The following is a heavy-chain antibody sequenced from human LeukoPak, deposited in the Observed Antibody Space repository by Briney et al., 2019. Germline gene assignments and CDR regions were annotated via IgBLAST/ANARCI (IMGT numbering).Heavy chain of an antibody. J-gene: IGHJ4*02. D-gene: IGHD2-8*01. CDR1: GLTLSSQA. Sequence: GGSVRLSCAGSGLTLSSQAMSWVRQAPGKGLEWVSAISDTGATTYDADSVKGRLTISRDNSQSTLYLQKNSLRAEDTGLYYCAKDTSIGRYCTNGVCSPFDYWGQGTLVTVSS. CDR2: ISDTGATT. V-gene: IGHV3-23*01. CDR3: AKDTSIGRYCTNGVCSPFDY.